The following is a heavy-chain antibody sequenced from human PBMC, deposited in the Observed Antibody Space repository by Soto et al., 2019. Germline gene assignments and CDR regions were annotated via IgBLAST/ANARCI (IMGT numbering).Heavy chain of an antibody. CDR1: GFTFSSKY. J-gene: IGHJ5*02. Sequence: PGGSLRLSCAACGFTFSSKYMNWVRQAPGKGLEWVSIIWSAGLTYYADSVRGRFTISRDISKNILFLQMNNLRAEDSAIYYCARRLRPDLWGQGTMVTVSS. CDR3: ARRLRPDL. CDR2: IWSAGLT. V-gene: IGHV3-53*01.